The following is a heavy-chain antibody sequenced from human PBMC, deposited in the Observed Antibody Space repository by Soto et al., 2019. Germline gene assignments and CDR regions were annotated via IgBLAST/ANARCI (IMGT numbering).Heavy chain of an antibody. V-gene: IGHV1-18*01. CDR3: ARDRGAYCGGDCPIDGHAY. D-gene: IGHD2-21*02. J-gene: IGHJ4*02. Sequence: QVQLVQSGGEVKKPGASVKVSCKASGYTFKNYGISWVRQAPGQGPEWVGWISAYYGDTNYAQKFRGRVTMTTDTSTSTAYMELRSLRSDDTAVYYCARDRGAYCGGDCPIDGHAYWGQGTLVTVSS. CDR1: GYTFKNYG. CDR2: ISAYYGDT.